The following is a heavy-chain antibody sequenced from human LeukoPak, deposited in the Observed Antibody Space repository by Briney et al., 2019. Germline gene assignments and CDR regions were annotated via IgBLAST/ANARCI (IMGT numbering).Heavy chain of an antibody. V-gene: IGHV3-21*04. CDR3: AKEYGYTYGEFDY. Sequence: GGSLRLSCAASGFTFSSYSMNWVRQAPGKGLEWVSSISSSSSYIYYADSVKGRFTISRDNSKNTLYLQMNSLRAEDTAVYYCAKEYGYTYGEFDYWGQGTLVTVSS. CDR1: GFTFSSYS. D-gene: IGHD5-18*01. CDR2: ISSSSSYI. J-gene: IGHJ4*02.